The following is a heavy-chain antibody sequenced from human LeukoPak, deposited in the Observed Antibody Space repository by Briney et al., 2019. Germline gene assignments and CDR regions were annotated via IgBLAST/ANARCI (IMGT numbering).Heavy chain of an antibody. CDR3: ARGRGYCSSTSCYAGYYFDY. CDR2: INTDTGNP. Sequence: ASVKVSCKASGYTFTSYAINWVRQAPGQGLEWMGWINTDTGNPTYAQGFTGRFFFSLDTSVSTAYLQISSLKAEDTAVYYCARGRGYCSSTSCYAGYYFDYWGQGTLVTVSS. J-gene: IGHJ4*02. D-gene: IGHD2-2*01. CDR1: GYTFTSYA. V-gene: IGHV7-4-1*02.